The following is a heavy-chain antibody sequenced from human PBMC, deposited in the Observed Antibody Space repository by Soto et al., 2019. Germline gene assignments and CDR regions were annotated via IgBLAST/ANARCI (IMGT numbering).Heavy chain of an antibody. V-gene: IGHV3-9*01. CDR3: AKDTAPGFYDANGHLDY. CDR2: INWDSGDI. CDR1: GISFADYA. Sequence: GGSLRLSCVVSGISFADYAMHWVRQVPGKGLEWVSGINWDSGDIGYADSVKGRFTISRDNAKNSLYLQMNSLKTEDTALYYCAKDTAPGFYDANGHLDYWGQGTPVTVSS. D-gene: IGHD2-8*01. J-gene: IGHJ4*02.